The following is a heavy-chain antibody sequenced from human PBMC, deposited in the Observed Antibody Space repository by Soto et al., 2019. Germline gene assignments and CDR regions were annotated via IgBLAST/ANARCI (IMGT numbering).Heavy chain of an antibody. CDR2: IWYDGSNK. Sequence: QVQLVESGGGVVQPGRSLRLSCAASGFTFSSYGMHWVRQAPGKGLEWVAVIWYDGSNKYYADSVKGRFTISRDNSKNTLYLQMNSLRAEDTAVYYCARVAAAADFGMDVWGQGTTVTVSS. J-gene: IGHJ6*02. V-gene: IGHV3-33*01. CDR1: GFTFSSYG. D-gene: IGHD6-13*01. CDR3: ARVAAAADFGMDV.